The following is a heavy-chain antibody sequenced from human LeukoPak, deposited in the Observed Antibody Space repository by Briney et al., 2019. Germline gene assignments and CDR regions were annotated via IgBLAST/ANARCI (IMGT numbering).Heavy chain of an antibody. CDR3: AREEWNDSLDY. Sequence: PGGSLRLSCAASGFTFSSYWMSWVRQAPGKGLEWVANIKQDGSEQFYVDSVKGRSTISRDKAKNSLYLQMNSLRAEDTAVYYCAREEWNDSLDYWGQGTLVTVSS. V-gene: IGHV3-7*01. J-gene: IGHJ4*02. CDR2: IKQDGSEQ. CDR1: GFTFSSYW. D-gene: IGHD1-1*01.